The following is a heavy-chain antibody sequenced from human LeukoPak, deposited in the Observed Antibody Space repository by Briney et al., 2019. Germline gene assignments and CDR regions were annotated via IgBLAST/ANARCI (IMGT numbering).Heavy chain of an antibody. CDR3: ARAKRETSTRPWTSGMGV. CDR2: LGSAGDK. CDR1: GFTLSDYD. V-gene: IGHV3-13*01. D-gene: IGHD3/OR15-3a*01. J-gene: IGHJ6*02. Sequence: PGGSLRLPCAASGFTLSDYDIHWVRQAIGKGLDWVSGLGSAGDKYHAGSERGRFTISREDAENSVYLQMNGLRPEDTAIYYCARAKRETSTRPWTSGMGVWGQGTTVTVSS.